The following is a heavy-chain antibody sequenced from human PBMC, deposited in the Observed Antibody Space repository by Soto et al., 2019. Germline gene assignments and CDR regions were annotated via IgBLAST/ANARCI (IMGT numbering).Heavy chain of an antibody. J-gene: IGHJ4*02. CDR1: GFTFDDYA. CDR2: ISWNSGSI. CDR3: AKGGVRSSSFPYYYFDY. Sequence: GGSLRLSCAASGFTFDDYAMHWVRQAPGKGLEWVSGISWNSGSIGYADSVKGRFTISRDNAKNSLYLQMNSLRAEDTALYYCAKGGVRSSSFPYYYFDYWGQGTLVTVSS. D-gene: IGHD6-6*01. V-gene: IGHV3-9*01.